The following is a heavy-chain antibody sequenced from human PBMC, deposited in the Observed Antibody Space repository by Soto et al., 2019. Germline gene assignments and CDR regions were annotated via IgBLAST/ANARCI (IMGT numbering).Heavy chain of an antibody. V-gene: IGHV3-53*01. CDR1: RSTVGSSY. D-gene: IGHD2-2*01. CDR3: TRDLMDVVPPADDLFDP. Sequence: PGGSLRLSCAASRSTVGSSYVSWVRQAPGKGLEWVSVIYTGDTPYYADSVKGRFTISRDNSKNTLYLQMNSLRVEDTAVYYCTRDLMDVVPPADDLFDPWGQGILVTVSS. J-gene: IGHJ5*02. CDR2: IYTGDTP.